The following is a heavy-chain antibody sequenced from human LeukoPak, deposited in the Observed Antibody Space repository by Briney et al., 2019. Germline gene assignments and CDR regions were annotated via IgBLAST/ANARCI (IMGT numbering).Heavy chain of an antibody. J-gene: IGHJ4*02. CDR1: GFIFSSYG. Sequence: PGGSLRLSCAASGFIFSSYGMHWVRQAPGKGLEWVAVISYDGSNKYYADSVKGRFTISRDNSKNTLYLQMNSLRAEDTAVYYCAKGNDIGGYYYPHFDYWGQGTLVTVSS. CDR2: ISYDGSNK. V-gene: IGHV3-30*18. D-gene: IGHD3-22*01. CDR3: AKGNDIGGYYYPHFDY.